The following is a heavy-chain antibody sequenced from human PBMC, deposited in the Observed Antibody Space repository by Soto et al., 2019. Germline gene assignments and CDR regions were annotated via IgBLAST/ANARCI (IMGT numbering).Heavy chain of an antibody. J-gene: IGHJ3*02. CDR2: IYHSGTA. V-gene: IGHV4-59*01. D-gene: IGHD5-12*01. CDR3: ARDRAIISAPTKEYVFEI. Sequence: KSSETVSLTCTVSCGSMNYYYWSWIRQPPGKGLEWIGYIYHSGTAEYNPSLKSRVTLSVDTSKSRFSLKMSSVTAADTAVYYCARDRAIISAPTKEYVFEIWGQGTMVTVSS. CDR1: CGSMNYYY.